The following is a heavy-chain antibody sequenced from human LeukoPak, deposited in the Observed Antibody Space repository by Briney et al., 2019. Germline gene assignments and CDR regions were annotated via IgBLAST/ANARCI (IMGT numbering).Heavy chain of an antibody. J-gene: IGHJ4*02. CDR3: ARDTSTTYYDFWSGYQAGGFDY. Sequence: SETLSLTCTVSGGSISSYYWSWVRQPAAKGLEWIGRIYTSGSTNYNPSLKSRVTMSVDTSKNQFSLKLSSVTAADTAVYYCARDTSTTYYDFWSGYQAGGFDYWGQGTLVTVSS. CDR1: GGSISSYY. V-gene: IGHV4-4*07. D-gene: IGHD3-3*01. CDR2: IYTSGST.